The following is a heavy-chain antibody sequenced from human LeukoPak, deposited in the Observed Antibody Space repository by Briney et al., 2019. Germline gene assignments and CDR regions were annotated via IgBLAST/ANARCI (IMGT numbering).Heavy chain of an antibody. CDR2: ISSSSSTI. Sequence: GGSLRLSCAAPGFTFSDYSMTWVRQAPGKGLEWVSYISSSSSTIFYADSEKGRFTISRDNAKNSLYLQMNSLRAEDTAVYYCARDTYYYDSSGVYYYYYMDVWGNGTTVTVSS. J-gene: IGHJ6*03. V-gene: IGHV3-48*04. CDR1: GFTFSDYS. CDR3: ARDTYYYDSSGVYYYYYMDV. D-gene: IGHD3-22*01.